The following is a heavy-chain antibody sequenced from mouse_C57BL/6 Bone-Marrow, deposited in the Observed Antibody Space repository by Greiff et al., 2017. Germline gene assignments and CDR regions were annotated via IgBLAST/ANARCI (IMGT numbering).Heavy chain of an antibody. CDR3: TKGYKGW. D-gene: IGHD3-2*02. V-gene: IGHV14-4*01. J-gene: IGHJ2*01. Sequence: VQLQQSGAELVRPGASVKLSCTASGFNIKDDYMHWVKQRPEQGLEWIGWIDPANGDTEYASKFQGKATITADTSSNTAYLQLSSLTSEDTAVYYCTKGYKGWWGQGTTLTVSS. CDR1: GFNIKDDY. CDR2: IDPANGDT.